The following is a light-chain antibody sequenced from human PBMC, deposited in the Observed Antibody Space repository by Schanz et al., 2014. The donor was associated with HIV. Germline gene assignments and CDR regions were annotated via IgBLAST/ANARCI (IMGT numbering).Light chain of an antibody. CDR1: QSVSTTS. CDR2: GAS. CDR3: QQSGDSGGT. V-gene: IGKV3-20*01. Sequence: EIVLTQSPGTVALSPGDRITLTCRASQSVSTTSLAWYLHKPGQSPRLLIYGASSRATGVPDRFSGSGSGTDFTLTISRLEPEDFAVYYCQQSGDSGGTFGGGTKVDMK. J-gene: IGKJ4*01.